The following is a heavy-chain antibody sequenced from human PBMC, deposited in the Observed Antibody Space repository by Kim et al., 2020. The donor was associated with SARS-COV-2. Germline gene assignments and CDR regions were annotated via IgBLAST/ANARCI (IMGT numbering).Heavy chain of an antibody. V-gene: IGHV1-69*13. J-gene: IGHJ4*02. CDR3: ARNLAHYDSSGDAND. Sequence: SVKVSCKASGGTFSSYAISWVRQAPGQGLEWMGGIIPISGTANYAQKFQGRVTITADESTSTAYMELSSLRSEGTAVYYCARNLAHYDSSGDANDWGQGTLVTVSS. CDR2: IIPISGTA. D-gene: IGHD3-22*01. CDR1: GGTFSSYA.